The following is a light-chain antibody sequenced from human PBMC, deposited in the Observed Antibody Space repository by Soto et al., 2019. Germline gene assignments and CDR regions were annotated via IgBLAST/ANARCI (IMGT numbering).Light chain of an antibody. J-gene: IGKJ4*01. V-gene: IGKV1-27*01. CDR3: QKFTSAPFT. Sequence: DIQMTQSPSSLSASVGDRVTITCRASQGISNHLAWYQQKPGKLPNLLIYAASILQSGGPSRFSGSGSGTDFTLTISSLQPEDVAIYYCQKFTSAPFTFGGGTEVEI. CDR2: AAS. CDR1: QGISNH.